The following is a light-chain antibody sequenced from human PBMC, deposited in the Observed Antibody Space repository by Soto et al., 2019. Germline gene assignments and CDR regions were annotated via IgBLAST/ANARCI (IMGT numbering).Light chain of an antibody. V-gene: IGKV3-20*01. CDR3: QQYGSSLTWT. CDR1: QSVTSNY. J-gene: IGKJ1*01. CDR2: AAS. Sequence: EVVLTQSPGTVSLSPGERATLSCRASQSVTSNYLAWYQQKPGQAPRLLIYAASSRATGIPDRFSGSGSGTDFSLTISRLEPEDFAVYYCQQYGSSLTWTFGQGTTVEIK.